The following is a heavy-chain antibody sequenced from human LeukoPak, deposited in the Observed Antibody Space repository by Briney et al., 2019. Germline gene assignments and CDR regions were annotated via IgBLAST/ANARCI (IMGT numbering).Heavy chain of an antibody. V-gene: IGHV3-23*01. Sequence: GGSLRLSCAASGFTFSSYGMSWVRQAPGKGLEWVSAISGSGGSTYYADSVKGRFTISRDNSKNTLYLQMNSLRAEDTAVYYCAPPVWLGTFDYWGQGTLVTVSS. CDR3: APPVWLGTFDY. CDR1: GFTFSSYG. D-gene: IGHD5-12*01. CDR2: ISGSGGST. J-gene: IGHJ4*02.